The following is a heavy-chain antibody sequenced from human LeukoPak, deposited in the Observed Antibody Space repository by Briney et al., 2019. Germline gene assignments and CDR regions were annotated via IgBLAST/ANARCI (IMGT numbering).Heavy chain of an antibody. CDR3: ARAGITMVRSDILGYYGMDV. V-gene: IGHV4-59*01. CDR2: IYYSGST. J-gene: IGHJ6*02. D-gene: IGHD3-10*01. CDR1: GVSISSYY. Sequence: SETLSLTCTVPGVSISSYYWSWIRHPPGKGLEWIGYIYYSGSTNYNPSLKSRVTISVDTSKNQFSLKLSSVTAADTAVYYCARAGITMVRSDILGYYGMDVWGQGTTVTVSS.